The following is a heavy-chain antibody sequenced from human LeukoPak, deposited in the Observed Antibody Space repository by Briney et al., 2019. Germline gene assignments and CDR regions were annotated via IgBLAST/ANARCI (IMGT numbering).Heavy chain of an antibody. V-gene: IGHV3-9*01. D-gene: IGHD3-10*01. CDR2: ISWNSGSI. CDR1: GFTFDDYA. J-gene: IGHJ4*02. Sequence: PGGSLRLSCAASGFTFDDYAMHWVRQAPGKGLEWVSGISWNSGSIGYADSVKGRFTISRDNAKNSLYLQMNSLRAEDTALYYCAKDKYYGSGSYYNYWGQGTLVTVSS. CDR3: AKDKYYGSGSYYNY.